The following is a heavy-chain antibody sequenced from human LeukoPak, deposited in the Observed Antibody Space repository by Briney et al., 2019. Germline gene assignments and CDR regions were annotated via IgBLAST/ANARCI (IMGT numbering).Heavy chain of an antibody. CDR2: ISSSGSTI. D-gene: IGHD3-22*01. J-gene: IGHJ4*02. CDR1: GFTFSDYY. CDR3: ARGNYYVRSGYYSFDY. Sequence: GGSLRLCCAASGFTFSDYYMSWIRQAPGKGLEWVSYISSSGSTIYYADSVKGRFTISRDNAKNSLYLQMNSLRAEDTAVYYCARGNYYVRSGYYSFDYWGQGTLVTVSS. V-gene: IGHV3-11*01.